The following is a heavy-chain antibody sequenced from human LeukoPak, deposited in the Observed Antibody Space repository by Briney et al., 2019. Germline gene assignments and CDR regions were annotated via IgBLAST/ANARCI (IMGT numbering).Heavy chain of an antibody. CDR3: ARGTLAPPSPPYYFDY. V-gene: IGHV4-39*01. J-gene: IGHJ4*02. CDR2: IYYSGST. CDR1: GGSISSSSYY. Sequence: SETLSLTCTVSGGSISSSSYYWGWIRQPPGKGLEWIGSIYYSGSTYYNPSLKSRVTISVDTSKNQFSLKLSSVTAADTAVYYCARGTLAPPSPPYYFDYWGQGTLVTVSS.